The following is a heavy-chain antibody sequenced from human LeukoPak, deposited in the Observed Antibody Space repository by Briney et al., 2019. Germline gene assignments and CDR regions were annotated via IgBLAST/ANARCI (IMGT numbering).Heavy chain of an antibody. Sequence: PGGSLRLSCAASGFTFSSYAMSWVRQAPGKGLEWVSAISGSGGSTYYADSVKGRFTISRDNSKNTLYLQMNSLRAEDTAVYYCAKLTTYYYDSSGYFLYDYWGQGTLVTVSS. J-gene: IGHJ4*02. V-gene: IGHV3-23*01. CDR2: ISGSGGST. CDR3: AKLTTYYYDSSGYFLYDY. CDR1: GFTFSSYA. D-gene: IGHD3-22*01.